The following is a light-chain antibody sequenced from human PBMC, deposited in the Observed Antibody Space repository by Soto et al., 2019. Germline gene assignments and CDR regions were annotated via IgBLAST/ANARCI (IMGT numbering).Light chain of an antibody. CDR1: QSVGRS. J-gene: IGKJ4*01. CDR3: QQYDNWPSVT. CDR2: GTS. Sequence: IVMTQSPATLSVSPGERATLSCRASQSVGRSLAWYQQKPGQAPRLLIYGTSARATGIPATFSGSGSGTELTLTISSLQSEDFAIYYCQQYDNWPSVTFGGGTKVEIK. V-gene: IGKV3-15*01.